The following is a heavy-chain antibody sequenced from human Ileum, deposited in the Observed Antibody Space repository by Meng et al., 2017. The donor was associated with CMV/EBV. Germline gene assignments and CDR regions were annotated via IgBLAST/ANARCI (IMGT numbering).Heavy chain of an antibody. V-gene: IGHV3-21*04. D-gene: IGHD3-22*01. CDR3: ARENHDRGFGY. CDR2: ISSSSSYI. CDR1: GFTFSSYS. Sequence: GESLKISCAASGFTFSSYSMNWVRQAPGKGLEWVSSISSSSSYIYYADSVKGRFTISRDTSKNTVYLQMNSLTVEDTAVYYCARENHDRGFGYWGQGTLVTVSS. J-gene: IGHJ4*02.